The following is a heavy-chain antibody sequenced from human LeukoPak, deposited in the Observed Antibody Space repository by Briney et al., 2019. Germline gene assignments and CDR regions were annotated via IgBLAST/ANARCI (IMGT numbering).Heavy chain of an antibody. CDR1: GFTFDDYA. D-gene: IGHD3-10*01. Sequence: PGGSVRLSCAGSGFTFDDYAMHWVRQAPGKGLEWVSLISWDGGSTYYADSVKGRFTISRDNSKNALYLQMNSLRAEDTALYYCAKGSHYHYGSGPMGYWGQGTLVTVSS. CDR3: AKGSHYHYGSGPMGY. CDR2: ISWDGGST. V-gene: IGHV3-43D*04. J-gene: IGHJ4*02.